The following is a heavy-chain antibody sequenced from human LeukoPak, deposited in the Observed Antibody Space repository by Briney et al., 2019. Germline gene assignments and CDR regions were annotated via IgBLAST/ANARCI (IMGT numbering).Heavy chain of an antibody. D-gene: IGHD6-19*01. V-gene: IGHV3-7*01. J-gene: IGHJ4*02. CDR2: INHPGTEK. CDR1: GFTFSSYA. Sequence: GGSLRLSCAASGFTFSSYAMSWVRQAPGKGLEWVAFINHPGTEKYYVDSVEGRFTISRDNAKNSLYLQMNSLRAEDTAIYYCTRDWLDASLDYWGQGVLVTVSS. CDR3: TRDWLDASLDY.